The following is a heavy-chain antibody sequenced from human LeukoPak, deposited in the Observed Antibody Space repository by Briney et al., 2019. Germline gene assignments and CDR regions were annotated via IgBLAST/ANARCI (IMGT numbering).Heavy chain of an antibody. D-gene: IGHD3-9*01. CDR2: IYYSGST. V-gene: IGHV4-59*01. CDR1: GGSISSYY. J-gene: IGHJ3*02. CDR3: ARDAGVLRYFDWSTDAFDI. Sequence: PSETLSLTCTVSGGSISSYYWSWIRQPPGKGLEWVGYIYYSGSTNYNPSLKSRLTISVDTSKNQFSLKLSSVTAADTAVYYCARDAGVLRYFDWSTDAFDIWGQGTMVTVSS.